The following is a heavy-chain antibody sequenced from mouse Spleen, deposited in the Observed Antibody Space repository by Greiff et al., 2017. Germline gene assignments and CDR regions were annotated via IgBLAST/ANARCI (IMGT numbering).Heavy chain of an antibody. Sequence: QVQLKQPGAELVRPGSSVKLSCKASGYTFTSYWMHWVKQRPIQGLEWIGNIDPSDSETHYNQKFKDKATLTVDKSSSTAYMQLSSLTSEDSAVYYCARCLSAYYSQICAMDYWGQGTSVTVSS. CDR2: IDPSDSET. CDR1: GYTFTSYW. CDR3: ARCLSAYYSQICAMDY. D-gene: IGHD2-12*01. J-gene: IGHJ4*01. V-gene: IGHV1-52*01.